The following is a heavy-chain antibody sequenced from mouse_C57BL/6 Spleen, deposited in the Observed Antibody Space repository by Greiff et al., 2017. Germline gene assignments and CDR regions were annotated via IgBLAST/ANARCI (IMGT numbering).Heavy chain of an antibody. J-gene: IGHJ4*01. CDR2: IYPSDSET. CDR3: ARSSSGSVMDY. CDR1: GYTFTSYW. D-gene: IGHD3-2*02. V-gene: IGHV1-61*01. Sequence: VQLQQPGAELVRPGSSVKLSCKASGYTFTSYWMEWVKQRPGQGLEWIGNIYPSDSETHYNQKFKDKATLTVDKSSSTAYMQLSSLTSEDSAVYYCARSSSGSVMDYWGQGTSVTVSS.